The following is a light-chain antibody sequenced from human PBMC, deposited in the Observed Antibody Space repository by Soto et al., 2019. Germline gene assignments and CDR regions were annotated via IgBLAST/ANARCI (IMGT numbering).Light chain of an antibody. J-gene: IGLJ1*01. CDR3: SSFTRSNSYV. CDR1: SSDVGAYNY. CDR2: DVS. Sequence: QSALTQPASVSGSPGQSITISCTGTSSDVGAYNYVSWYQQHPGKVPKLMIYDVSDRPSGVSNRFSGSKSGNTASLTISGRQYEVEADYLCSSFTRSNSYVFGTGTKLTVL. V-gene: IGLV2-14*03.